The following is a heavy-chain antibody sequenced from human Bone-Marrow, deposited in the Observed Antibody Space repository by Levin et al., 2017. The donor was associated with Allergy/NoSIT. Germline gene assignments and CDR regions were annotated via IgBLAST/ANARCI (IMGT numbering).Heavy chain of an antibody. CDR2: IYPGDSDT. Sequence: KAGGSLRLSCKGSGYSFTSYWIGWVRQMPGKGLEWMGIIYPGDSDTRYSPSFQGQVTISADKSISTAYLQWSSLKASDTAMYYCARREYYDSSGHYGGCFDYWGQGTLVTVSS. J-gene: IGHJ4*02. CDR1: GYSFTSYW. CDR3: ARREYYDSSGHYGGCFDY. V-gene: IGHV5-51*01. D-gene: IGHD3-22*01.